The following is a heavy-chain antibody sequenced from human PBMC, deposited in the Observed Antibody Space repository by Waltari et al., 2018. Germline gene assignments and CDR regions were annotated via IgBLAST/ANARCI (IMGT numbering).Heavy chain of an antibody. V-gene: IGHV3-48*01. CDR1: GFTFSSYS. CDR2: ISSSSSTI. CDR3: ARVGFDAFDI. D-gene: IGHD3-16*01. Sequence: VQLVESGGGLVQPGGSLRRSCAASGFTFSSYSMNWVRPAPGKVLECVSYISSSSSTIYYADSVKGRFTISRDNAKNSLYLQMNSLRAEDTAVYYCARVGFDAFDIWGQGTMVTVSS. J-gene: IGHJ3*02.